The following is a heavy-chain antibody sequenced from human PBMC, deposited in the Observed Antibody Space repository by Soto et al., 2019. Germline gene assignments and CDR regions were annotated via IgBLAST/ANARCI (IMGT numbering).Heavy chain of an antibody. Sequence: GASVKVSCKASGYTFTSYYMHWVRQAPGQGLEWMGIINPSGGSTSYAQKFQGRVTMTRDTSTSTVYMELSSLRSEDTAVYYCARVTRSSSWYHYYFDYWGQGTLVTVSS. CDR1: GYTFTSYY. V-gene: IGHV1-46*01. J-gene: IGHJ4*02. CDR2: INPSGGST. CDR3: ARVTRSSSWYHYYFDY. D-gene: IGHD6-13*01.